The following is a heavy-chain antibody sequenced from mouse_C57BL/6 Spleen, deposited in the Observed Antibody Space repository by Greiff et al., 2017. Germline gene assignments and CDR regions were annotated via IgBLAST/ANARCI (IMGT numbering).Heavy chain of an antibody. D-gene: IGHD1-1*01. CDR3: ARDYYGIFYYFDY. V-gene: IGHV5-4*01. Sequence: EVMLVESGAGLVKPGGSLKLSCAASGFTFSSYAMSWVRQTPEKRLEWVATISDGGSYTYYPDNVKGRFTISKDNAKNNLYLQMSHLKSEDTALYYCARDYYGIFYYFDYWGQGTTLTVPT. J-gene: IGHJ2*01. CDR2: ISDGGSYT. CDR1: GFTFSSYA.